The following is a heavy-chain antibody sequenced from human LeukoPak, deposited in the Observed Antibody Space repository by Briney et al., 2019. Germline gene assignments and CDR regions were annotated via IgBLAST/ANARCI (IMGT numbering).Heavy chain of an antibody. D-gene: IGHD4-23*01. Sequence: PSETLSLTCAVSGGSISISNSNWWSWVRQPPGKGLEWIGEIYHSGGTNYNPSLKSRATISVDKSKNQFSLKLSSVTAADTAVYYCARDLHGGNSFTSDWYFDLWGRGTLVTVSS. CDR3: ARDLHGGNSFTSDWYFDL. V-gene: IGHV4-4*02. J-gene: IGHJ2*01. CDR2: IYHSGGT. CDR1: GGSISISNSNW.